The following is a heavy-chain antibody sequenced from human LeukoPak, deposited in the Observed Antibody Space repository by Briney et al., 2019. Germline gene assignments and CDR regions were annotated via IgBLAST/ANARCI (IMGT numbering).Heavy chain of an antibody. J-gene: IGHJ4*02. D-gene: IGHD3-10*01. V-gene: IGHV3-33*01. Sequence: GGSLRLSCAASGFTFSDSGMHWVRPAPGKGLEWVAVIWYDGSNRYYADSVKGRFTTSRDDSENTLCLQMNSLRAEYTAVYYCARVRGSGSYSLDYWGQGTLVTVSS. CDR2: IWYDGSNR. CDR3: ARVRGSGSYSLDY. CDR1: GFTFSDSG.